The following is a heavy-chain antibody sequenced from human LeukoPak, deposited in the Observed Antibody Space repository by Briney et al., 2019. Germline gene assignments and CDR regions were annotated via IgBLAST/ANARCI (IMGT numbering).Heavy chain of an antibody. Sequence: GGSLRLSCAASGFTVSSNYMSWVRQAPGKGLEWVSVIYSGGSTYYADSVKGRFTISRHNSKNTLYLQMNSLRAEDTAVYYCASRIEDDILTGYFDYWGQGTLVTVSS. D-gene: IGHD3-9*01. V-gene: IGHV3-53*04. J-gene: IGHJ4*02. CDR2: IYSGGST. CDR3: ASRIEDDILTGYFDY. CDR1: GFTVSSNY.